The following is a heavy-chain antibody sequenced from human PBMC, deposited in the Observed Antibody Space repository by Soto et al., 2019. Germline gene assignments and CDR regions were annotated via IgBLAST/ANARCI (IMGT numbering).Heavy chain of an antibody. J-gene: IGHJ6*02. CDR1: GGSISSGGYY. V-gene: IGHV4-31*03. Sequence: QVQLQESGPGLVKPSQTLSLTCTVSGGSISSGGYYWSWIRQHPGKGLEWIGYIYYSGSTYYNPSLKMRVTISVDTSKNQFSLKLSSVTAADTAVYYCARHNYDSSGTAVDVWGQGTTVTVSS. CDR2: IYYSGST. CDR3: ARHNYDSSGTAVDV. D-gene: IGHD3-22*01.